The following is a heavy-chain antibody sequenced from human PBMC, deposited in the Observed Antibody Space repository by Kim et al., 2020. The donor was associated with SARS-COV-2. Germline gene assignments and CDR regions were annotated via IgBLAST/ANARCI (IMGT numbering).Heavy chain of an antibody. CDR2: IRSKAYGGTT. V-gene: IGHV3-49*03. CDR1: GFTFGDYA. Sequence: GGSLRLSCTASGFTFGDYAMSWFRQAPGKGLEWVGFIRSKAYGGTTEYAASVKGRFTISRDDSKSIAYLQMNSLKTEDTAVYYCTRDLGVVVPAATLSFDPWGQGTLVTVSS. J-gene: IGHJ5*02. D-gene: IGHD2-2*01. CDR3: TRDLGVVVPAATLSFDP.